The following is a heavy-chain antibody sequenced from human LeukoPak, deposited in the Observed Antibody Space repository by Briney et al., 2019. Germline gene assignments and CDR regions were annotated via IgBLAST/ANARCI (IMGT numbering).Heavy chain of an antibody. D-gene: IGHD4-11*01. Sequence: GGSLRLSCATSGFTFSTYGMHWVRQAPGKGLEWVAFIRHVGSNEYYADSVRGRFAISRDNSQNTLHLQMNILRVEDTAVYYCVKDWGVLPDYSADGFDIWGPGTVVTVSS. V-gene: IGHV3-30*02. CDR2: IRHVGSNE. CDR1: GFTFSTYG. CDR3: VKDWGVLPDYSADGFDI. J-gene: IGHJ3*02.